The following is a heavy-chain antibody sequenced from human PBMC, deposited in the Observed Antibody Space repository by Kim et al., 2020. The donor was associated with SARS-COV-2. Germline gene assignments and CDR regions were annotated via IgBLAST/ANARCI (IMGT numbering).Heavy chain of an antibody. CDR3: ARHSLRFLEWANWFDP. V-gene: IGHV4-39*01. D-gene: IGHD3-3*01. CDR2: IYYSGST. J-gene: IGHJ5*02. CDR1: GGSISSSSYY. Sequence: SETLSLTCTVSGGSISSSSYYWGWIRQPPGKGLEWIGSIYYSGSTYYNPSLKSRVTKSVDTSKNQFSLKLSSVTAADTAVYYCARHSLRFLEWANWFDPWGQGTLVTVSS.